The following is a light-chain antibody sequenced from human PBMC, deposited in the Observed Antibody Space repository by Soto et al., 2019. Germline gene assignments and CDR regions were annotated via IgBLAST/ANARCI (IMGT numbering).Light chain of an antibody. CDR2: EAN. CDR3: SSYAGYSTSVV. V-gene: IGLV2-23*01. CDR1: SSDVGGYNY. Sequence: QSVLTQPASVSGSPGQSITITCTGTSSDVGGYNYVSWFQHHPGKAPRLMIYEANKRPSGVSNRFSGSKSGNTASLTISGLQPEDEAEYHCSSYAGYSTSVVFGGGTKLTVL. J-gene: IGLJ2*01.